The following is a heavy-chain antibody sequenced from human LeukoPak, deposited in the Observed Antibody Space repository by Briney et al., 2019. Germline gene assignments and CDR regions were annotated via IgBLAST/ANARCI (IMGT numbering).Heavy chain of an antibody. D-gene: IGHD3-10*01. CDR2: IYSSVST. J-gene: IGHJ6*02. V-gene: IGHV4-4*09. Sequence: SETLSLTCTVSGDSINDHYWSWIRQPPGEGLEWIAYIYSSVSTNYNPSLKSRVTISIDTSKSQFSLKLSSVTAADTAVYYCARGEIGMDVWGQGTTVTVSS. CDR3: ARGEIGMDV. CDR1: GDSINDHY.